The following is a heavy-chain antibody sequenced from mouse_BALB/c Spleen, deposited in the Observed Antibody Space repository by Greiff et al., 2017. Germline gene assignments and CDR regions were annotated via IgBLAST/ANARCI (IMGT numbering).Heavy chain of an antibody. CDR3: ARKTTVVAN. CDR1: GYTFTSYT. J-gene: IGHJ3*01. V-gene: IGHV1-4*02. CDR2: INPSSGYT. Sequence: QVQLQQSAAELARPGASVKMSCKASGYTFTSYTMHWVKQRPGQGLEWIGYINPSSGYTEYNQKFKDKTTLTADKSSSTAYMQLSSLTSEDSAVYYCARKTTVVANWGQGTLVTVSA. D-gene: IGHD1-1*01.